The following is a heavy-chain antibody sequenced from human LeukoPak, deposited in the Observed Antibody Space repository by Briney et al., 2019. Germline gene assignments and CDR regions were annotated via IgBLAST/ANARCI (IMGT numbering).Heavy chain of an antibody. CDR1: GGSISSSTYY. J-gene: IGHJ4*02. Sequence: QLQLQESGPGLVKPSETLSLTCTVSGGSISSSTYYWDWIRQPPGKGLEWIGSIYYSGSTYYNPSLKSRVTISVDTSKNQFSLKLSSVTAADTAVYYCARQFAGVVVAATLGVSDYWGQGTLVTVSS. V-gene: IGHV4-39*01. CDR2: IYYSGST. D-gene: IGHD2-15*01. CDR3: ARQFAGVVVAATLGVSDY.